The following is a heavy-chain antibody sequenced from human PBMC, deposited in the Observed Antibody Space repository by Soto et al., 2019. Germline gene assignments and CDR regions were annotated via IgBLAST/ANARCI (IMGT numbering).Heavy chain of an antibody. V-gene: IGHV3-33*01. CDR3: ARERGQIDY. J-gene: IGHJ4*02. Sequence: GGSLRLSCAASGFTFSSYGMQWVRRAPGKGLEWVAVIWHDGSNQYYADSVKGRFTISRDNSNNILYLQLNSLRAEDTAVYYCARERGQIDYWGQG. CDR1: GFTFSSYG. CDR2: IWHDGSNQ.